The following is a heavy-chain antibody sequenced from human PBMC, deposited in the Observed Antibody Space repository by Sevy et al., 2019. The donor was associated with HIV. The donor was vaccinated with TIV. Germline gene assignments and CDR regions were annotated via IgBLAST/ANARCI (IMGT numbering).Heavy chain of an antibody. J-gene: IGHJ4*02. V-gene: IGHV3-23*01. CDR2: ISGSGGST. CDR1: GFTLSSYV. CDR3: AKDWSLAGIFPDGNDY. D-gene: IGHD6-19*01. Sequence: GGSLRLSCAASGFTLSSYVMSWVRQAPGKGLEWVSAISGSGGSTYYADSVKGRFTISRDNSKNTLYLQMNSLRAEDTAVYYCAKDWSLAGIFPDGNDYWGQGTLVTVSS.